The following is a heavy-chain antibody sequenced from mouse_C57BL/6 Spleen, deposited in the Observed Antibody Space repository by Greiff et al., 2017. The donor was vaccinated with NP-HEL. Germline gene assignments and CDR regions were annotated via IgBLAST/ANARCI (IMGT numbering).Heavy chain of an antibody. V-gene: IGHV10-3*01. CDR2: IRSKSSNYAT. D-gene: IGHD1-1*01. Sequence: EVQLVESGGGLVQPKGSLKLSCAASGFTFNTYAMHWVRQAPGKGLEWVARIRSKSSNYATYYADSVKDRFTISRDDSQSMLYLQMNNLKTEDTAMYYCVREGYYGTLNYYAMDYWGQGTSVTVSS. CDR1: GFTFNTYA. J-gene: IGHJ4*01. CDR3: VREGYYGTLNYYAMDY.